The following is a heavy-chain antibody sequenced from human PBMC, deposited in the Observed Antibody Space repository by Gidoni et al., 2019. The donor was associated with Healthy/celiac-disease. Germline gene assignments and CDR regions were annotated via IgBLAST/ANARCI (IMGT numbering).Heavy chain of an antibody. CDR1: GFTFSSYG. D-gene: IGHD3-22*01. V-gene: IGHV3-33*01. J-gene: IGHJ4*02. Sequence: QVQLVESGGGVVQPGRSLRISCAASGFTFSSYGMHWVRQAPGKGLAWVSVIWYDGSNKYYADSVNGRFTISRDNSKNTRYLQMNSLRAEDTAVYYCARERASYDSLILDYWGQGTLVTVSS. CDR3: ARERASYDSLILDY. CDR2: IWYDGSNK.